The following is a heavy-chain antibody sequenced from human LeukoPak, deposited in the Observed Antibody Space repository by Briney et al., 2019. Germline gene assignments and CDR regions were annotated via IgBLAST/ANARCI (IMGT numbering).Heavy chain of an antibody. CDR3: AKDLQDYYDSSGPPGGY. V-gene: IGHV3-30*18. D-gene: IGHD3-22*01. CDR1: GFTFSSYG. J-gene: IGHJ4*02. CDR2: ISYDGSNK. Sequence: GGSLRLSCAASGFTFSSYGMHWVRQAPGKGLEWVAVISYDGSNKYYADSVKGRFTISRDNSKNTLYLQMNSLRAEDTAVYCCAKDLQDYYDSSGPPGGYWGQGTLVTVSS.